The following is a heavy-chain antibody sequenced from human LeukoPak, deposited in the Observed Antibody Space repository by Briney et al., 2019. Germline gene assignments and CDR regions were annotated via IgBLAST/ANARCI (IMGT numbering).Heavy chain of an antibody. CDR2: IKQDGSEK. CDR3: ARVLLVRDAFDI. V-gene: IGHV3-7*01. J-gene: IGHJ3*02. CDR1: GFTFSSYG. Sequence: TGGSLRLSCAASGFTFSSYGMHWVRQAPGKGLEWVANIKQDGSEKYYVDSVKGRFTISRDNAKNSLYLQMNSLRAEDTAVYYCARVLLVRDAFDIWGQGTMVTVSS.